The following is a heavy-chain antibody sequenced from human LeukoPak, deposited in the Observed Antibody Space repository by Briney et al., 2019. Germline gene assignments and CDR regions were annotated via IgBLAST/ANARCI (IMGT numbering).Heavy chain of an antibody. CDR3: ARYNGGIAAAGSDY. J-gene: IGHJ4*02. Sequence: GGSLRLSCAASGFTISTYSMNWVRQAPGKGLEWVSSISSSSSYIYYADSVKGRFTISRDNAKNSLYLQMNSLRAEDSALYYCARYNGGIAAAGSDYWGQGTLVTVSS. D-gene: IGHD6-13*01. CDR1: GFTISTYS. V-gene: IGHV3-21*04. CDR2: ISSSSSYI.